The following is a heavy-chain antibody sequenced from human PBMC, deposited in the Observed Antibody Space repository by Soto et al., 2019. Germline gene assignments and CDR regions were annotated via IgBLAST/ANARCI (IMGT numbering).Heavy chain of an antibody. Sequence: SETLSLTCAVYGGSFSGYYWSWIRQPPGKGLEWIGEINHSGSTNYNPSLKSRVTISVDTSKNQFSLKLSSVSAADTALYYCARCSLVVVPATGFDPWGRGTLVTVSS. CDR3: ARCSLVVVPATGFDP. J-gene: IGHJ5*02. CDR1: GGSFSGYY. V-gene: IGHV4-34*01. D-gene: IGHD2-2*01. CDR2: INHSGST.